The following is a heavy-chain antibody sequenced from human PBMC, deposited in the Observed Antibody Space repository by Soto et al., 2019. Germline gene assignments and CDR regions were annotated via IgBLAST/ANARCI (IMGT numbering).Heavy chain of an antibody. CDR3: AKGTQPYYYYYMDV. CDR1: GFTFSSYA. Sequence: GGSLRLSCAASGFTFSSYAMSWVRQAPGKGLEWVSAISGSGGSTYYADSVKGRFTISRDNSKNTLYLQMNSLRAEDTAVYYCAKGTQPYYYYYMDVWGKGTTVTVSS. V-gene: IGHV3-23*01. CDR2: ISGSGGST. J-gene: IGHJ6*03.